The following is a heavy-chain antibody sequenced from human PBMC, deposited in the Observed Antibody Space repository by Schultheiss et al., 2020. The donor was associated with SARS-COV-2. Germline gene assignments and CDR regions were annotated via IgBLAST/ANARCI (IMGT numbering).Heavy chain of an antibody. D-gene: IGHD1-26*01. CDR3: ARDVAHYRFDP. CDR1: GFTFSSYA. J-gene: IGHJ5*02. CDR2: ISSNGGST. V-gene: IGHV3-64*04. Sequence: GESLKISCSASGFTFSSYAMHWVRQAPGKGLEYVSAISSNGGSTYYADSVKGRFTISRDNSKNTLYLQMNSLRAEDTAVYYCARDVAHYRFDPWGQGTLVTVSS.